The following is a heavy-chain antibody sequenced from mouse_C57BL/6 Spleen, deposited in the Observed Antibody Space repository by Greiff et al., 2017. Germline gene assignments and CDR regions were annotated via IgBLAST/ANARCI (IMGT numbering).Heavy chain of an antibody. V-gene: IGHV1-69*01. Sequence: VQLQQPGAELVMPGASVKLSCKASGYTFTSYWMHWVKQRPGQGLEWIGEIDPSDSYTNYNQKFKGKSTLPVDKSSSTAYMQSSRLTSEDAAVYYCALGYDRSSSAMDDWGQGTAVTVSS. D-gene: IGHD2-2*01. J-gene: IGHJ4*01. CDR1: GYTFTSYW. CDR3: ALGYDRSSSAMDD. CDR2: IDPSDSYT.